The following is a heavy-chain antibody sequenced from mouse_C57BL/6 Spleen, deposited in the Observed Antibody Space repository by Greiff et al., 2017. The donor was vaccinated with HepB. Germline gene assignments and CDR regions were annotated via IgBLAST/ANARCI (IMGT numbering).Heavy chain of an antibody. Sequence: EVQLQQSGAELVRPGASVKLSCTASGFNIKDDYMHWVKQRPEQGLEWIGWIDPENGDTEYASKFQGKATITADTSSNTAYLQLSSLTSEDTAVYYCTTFYYGSSLWFAYWGQGTLVTVSA. D-gene: IGHD1-1*01. CDR2: IDPENGDT. CDR3: TTFYYGSSLWFAY. CDR1: GFNIKDDY. J-gene: IGHJ3*01. V-gene: IGHV14-4*01.